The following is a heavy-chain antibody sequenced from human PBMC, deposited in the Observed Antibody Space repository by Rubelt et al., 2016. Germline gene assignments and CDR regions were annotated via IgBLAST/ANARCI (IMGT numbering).Heavy chain of an antibody. CDR3: AKDYGSGSPYYGMDV. Sequence: GSLRLSCAASGFSFGIYSMIWIRQAPGKGLEWVSSIDNSGGRVFYADSVKGRFTNYRDNARNSLYLQMNSLRAEDPAVYYCAKDYGSGSPYYGMDVWGQGTTVTVSS. CDR2: IDNSGGRV. V-gene: IGHV3-21*06. D-gene: IGHD3-10*01. CDR1: GFSFGIYS. J-gene: IGHJ6*02.